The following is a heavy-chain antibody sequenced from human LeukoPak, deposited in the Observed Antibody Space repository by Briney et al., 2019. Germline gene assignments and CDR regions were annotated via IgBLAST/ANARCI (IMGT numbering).Heavy chain of an antibody. Sequence: GGSLRLSCAASEFSVGSNYMTWVRQAPGKGLEWVSLIYSGGSTYYADSVKGRFTISRDNSKNTLHLQMNSLRAEDTAVYYCARGPSGHHNTGGQGTLVTVSS. CDR3: ARGPSGHHNT. CDR2: IYSGGST. CDR1: EFSVGSNY. J-gene: IGHJ4*02. D-gene: IGHD5-12*01. V-gene: IGHV3-66*01.